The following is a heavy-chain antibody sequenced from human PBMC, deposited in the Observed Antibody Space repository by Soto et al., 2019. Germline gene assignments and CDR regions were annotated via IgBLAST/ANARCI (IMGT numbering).Heavy chain of an antibody. CDR1: GFTFSSYW. V-gene: IGHV3-7*01. CDR3: ARGISGPDY. Sequence: LRLSCAASGFTFSSYWMTWVRQAPGKGLEWVANIKEDGSEKYFLDSVKGRFTISRDNAKNSLYLQMNSLRAEDTAVYYCARGISGPDYWGQGTLVTVSS. D-gene: IGHD2-15*01. CDR2: IKEDGSEK. J-gene: IGHJ4*02.